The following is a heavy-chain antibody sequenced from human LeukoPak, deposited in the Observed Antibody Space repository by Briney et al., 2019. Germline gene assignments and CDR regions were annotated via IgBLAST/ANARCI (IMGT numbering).Heavy chain of an antibody. CDR1: GFTFRAFT. Sequence: GGSLRLSCVGSGFTFRAFTMHWVRQAPGRGLEWVSLFSRNGVTTFYADSVRGRFTISRDNSENSVYLQMDSLTTEDTAVYYCAKEKDTIYFDLWGQGTLVTVSA. CDR3: AKEKDTIYFDL. CDR2: FSRNGVTT. D-gene: IGHD2-21*01. V-gene: IGHV3-43*01. J-gene: IGHJ3*01.